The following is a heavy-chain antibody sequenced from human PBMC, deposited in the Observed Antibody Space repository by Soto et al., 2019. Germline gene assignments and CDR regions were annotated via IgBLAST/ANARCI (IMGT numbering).Heavy chain of an antibody. CDR3: AKRPSDDFVN. D-gene: IGHD3-3*01. V-gene: IGHV3-23*01. Sequence: EVQLLESGGGLVQPGGSLRLSCAASGFTFSTYAMSWVRQAPGKGLEWVSSINKNGGSTFYADSVKGRFTISRDNSKDTLFLQMNSLRAEDTDLYYCAKRPSDDFVNWGQGTLVTVSS. J-gene: IGHJ4*02. CDR2: INKNGGST. CDR1: GFTFSTYA.